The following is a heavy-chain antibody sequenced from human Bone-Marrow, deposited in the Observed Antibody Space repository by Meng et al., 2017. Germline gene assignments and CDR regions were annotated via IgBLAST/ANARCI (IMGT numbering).Heavy chain of an antibody. CDR3: ARSSWGIPPGP. V-gene: IGHV5-51*01. CDR2: IYPGDSDT. J-gene: IGHJ5*02. D-gene: IGHD3-16*01. CDR1: GYSFTSYW. Sequence: GESLKISCKGSGYSFTSYWIGRVRQMPGKGLEWMGIIYPGDSDTRYSPSFQGQVTIPADKSISTAYLQWNSLKASDTAMYYFARSSWGIPPGPWGQGTLVTVSS.